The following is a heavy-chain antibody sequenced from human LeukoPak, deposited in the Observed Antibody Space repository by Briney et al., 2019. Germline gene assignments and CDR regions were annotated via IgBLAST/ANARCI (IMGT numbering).Heavy chain of an antibody. V-gene: IGHV3-11*04. CDR2: ISSSGSTI. D-gene: IGHD1-26*01. CDR1: GFTFSDYY. Sequence: GGSLRLSCAASGFTFSDYYMSWIRQAPGKGLEWVSYISSSGSTIYYADSVKGRFTISRDNAKNSLYLQMNSLRAEDTAVYYCASAGRWELLPLYHFDYWGQGTLVTVSS. J-gene: IGHJ4*02. CDR3: ASAGRWELLPLYHFDY.